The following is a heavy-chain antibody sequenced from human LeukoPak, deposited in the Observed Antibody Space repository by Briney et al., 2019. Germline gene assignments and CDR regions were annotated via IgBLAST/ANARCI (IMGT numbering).Heavy chain of an antibody. CDR1: GYTFTSYN. Sequence: GASVKVSCKASGYTFTSYNINWVRQATGQGLEWMGYMNPNRANTGYAQKFQGRLTITRNTSISTANMELRSLRSKDTAVYYCVREGSDYWGQGTLVTVSS. D-gene: IGHD3-10*01. CDR3: VREGSDY. J-gene: IGHJ4*02. V-gene: IGHV1-8*03. CDR2: MNPNRANT.